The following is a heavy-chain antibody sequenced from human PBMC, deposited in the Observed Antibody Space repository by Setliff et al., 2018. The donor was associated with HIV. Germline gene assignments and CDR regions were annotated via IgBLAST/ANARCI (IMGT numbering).Heavy chain of an antibody. CDR3: AREGGSPRYFDY. J-gene: IGHJ4*02. D-gene: IGHD3-10*01. Sequence: GGSLRLSCAVSGFTFSGYALHWVRQAPGKGLVWVAVISYDGVNAYYAESVEGRFTVSRDNSKNTLFLQMNSLRLEDTAVYYCAREGGSPRYFDYWGQGTLVTVSS. CDR1: GFTFSGYA. CDR2: ISYDGVNA. V-gene: IGHV3-30-3*01.